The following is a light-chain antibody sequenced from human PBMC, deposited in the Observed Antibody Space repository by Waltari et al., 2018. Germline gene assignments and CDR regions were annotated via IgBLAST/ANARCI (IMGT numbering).Light chain of an antibody. V-gene: IGKV1-39*01. Sequence: DIQMTQSPSSLSASVGDRVTITCRASQSVNNYLHWYQQKAGKAPKLLIYGASSLHSGVPSRFSGGGSGTDFTLTISGLQAEDFATYYCHQTFSHPRPSFGQGTKVDI. J-gene: IGKJ2*01. CDR3: HQTFSHPRPS. CDR1: QSVNNY. CDR2: GAS.